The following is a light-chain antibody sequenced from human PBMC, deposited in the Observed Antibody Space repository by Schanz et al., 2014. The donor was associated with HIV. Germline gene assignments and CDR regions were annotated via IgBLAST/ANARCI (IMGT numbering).Light chain of an antibody. CDR1: QGISNS. J-gene: IGKJ4*01. CDR2: AAS. V-gene: IGKV1-9*01. CDR3: LQRNA. Sequence: DFQMTQFPSSLSASVGDRITITCRASQGISNSLAWYQQRPGKAPRVLIYAASTLQRGVPSRFSGSGSGTEFTLTISSLQPEDFATYYCLQRNAFVGGTKVEIK.